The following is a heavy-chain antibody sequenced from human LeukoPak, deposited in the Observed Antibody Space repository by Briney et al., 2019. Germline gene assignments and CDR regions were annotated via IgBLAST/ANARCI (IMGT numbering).Heavy chain of an antibody. Sequence: GGSLRLSCEASGFTFSSYSMNWVRQAPGKGLEWVSTISSSSSYIDCADSVKGRFTISRDNAKNSLYLQMNSLRAEDTAVYYCARGGYYYHDSSGYLYHFDYWAREPWSPSPQ. CDR1: GFTFSSYS. J-gene: IGHJ4*02. CDR2: ISSSSSYI. D-gene: IGHD3-22*01. V-gene: IGHV3-21*01. CDR3: ARGGYYYHDSSGYLYHFDY.